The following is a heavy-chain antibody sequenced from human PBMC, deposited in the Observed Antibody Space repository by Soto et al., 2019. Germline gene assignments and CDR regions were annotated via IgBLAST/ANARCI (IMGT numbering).Heavy chain of an antibody. Sequence: PSETLSLTCAVYGGSFSGYYWSWIRQPPGKGLEWIGEINHSGSTNYNPSLKGRFTISRDNAKNSLYLQMNSLRAEDTAVYYCARGQQWPVYYMDVWGKGTTVTVSS. CDR3: ARGQQWPVYYMDV. D-gene: IGHD6-19*01. CDR2: INHSGST. V-gene: IGHV4-34*01. J-gene: IGHJ6*03. CDR1: GGSFSGYY.